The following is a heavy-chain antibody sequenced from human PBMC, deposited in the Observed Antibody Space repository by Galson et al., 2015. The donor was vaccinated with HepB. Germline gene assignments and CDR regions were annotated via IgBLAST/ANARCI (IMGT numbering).Heavy chain of an antibody. V-gene: IGHV4-34*01. CDR2: INQSGST. Sequence: ETLSLTCAVYGGSFSGYFWGWIRQPPGKGLEWIGEINQSGSTNYNPSLKSRVTISVETSKNQFSLELSSVTAADTAVYYCAVQVGDRDDFWGQGTLVTVSS. CDR1: GGSFSGYF. J-gene: IGHJ4*02. CDR3: AVQVGDRDDF. D-gene: IGHD3-16*01.